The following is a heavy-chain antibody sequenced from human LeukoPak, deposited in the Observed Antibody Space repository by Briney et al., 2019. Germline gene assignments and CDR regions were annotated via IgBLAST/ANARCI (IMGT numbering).Heavy chain of an antibody. CDR3: ARSGGNTAMVRILDYYFDY. D-gene: IGHD5-18*01. V-gene: IGHV1-46*01. Sequence: ASVKVSCKASGYTFTSYYMHWVRQAPGRGLEWMGIINPSGGSTNYAQKFQGRVTITADESTSTAYMELSSLRSEDTAVYYCARSGGNTAMVRILDYYFDYWGQGTLATVSS. CDR2: INPSGGST. J-gene: IGHJ4*02. CDR1: GYTFTSYY.